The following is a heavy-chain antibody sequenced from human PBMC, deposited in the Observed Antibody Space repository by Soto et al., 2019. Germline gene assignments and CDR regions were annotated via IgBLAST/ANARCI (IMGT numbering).Heavy chain of an antibody. J-gene: IGHJ6*02. CDR1: ARSISSGDYY. CDR3: ARGRGYSNYYYYGMNV. CDR2: IYYSGST. Sequence: SETLSLTCTVSARSISSGDYYWSWIRQPPGKGLEWIGYIYYSGSTYYNPSLKSRVTISVDTSKNQFALKLSSVTAADTAVYYCARGRGYSNYYYYGMNVWDRGTRVAVCS. D-gene: IGHD4-4*01. V-gene: IGHV4-30-4*01.